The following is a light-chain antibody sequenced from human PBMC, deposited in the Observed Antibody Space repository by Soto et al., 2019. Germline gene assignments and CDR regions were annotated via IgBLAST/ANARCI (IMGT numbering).Light chain of an antibody. CDR3: QQYGRSPT. CDR2: GAS. CDR1: QSVSSN. V-gene: IGKV3-20*01. Sequence: EIVLPQSLATLSVSPGESATLSCRASQSVSSNLAWYQQKPGQSPRLLMYGASSRATGIPDRFSGSGSGTDFTLTISRLEPEDFAVYYCQQYGRSPTVGQGTKVDIK. J-gene: IGKJ1*01.